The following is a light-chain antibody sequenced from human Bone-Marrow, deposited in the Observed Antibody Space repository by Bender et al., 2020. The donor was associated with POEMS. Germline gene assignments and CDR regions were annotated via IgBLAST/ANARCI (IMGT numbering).Light chain of an antibody. CDR1: SNDVGGYKY. V-gene: IGLV2-8*01. CDR3: SSYAGTNNLL. J-gene: IGLJ2*01. CDR2: GVN. Sequence: QSALTQPASASGSPGQSVTISCTGTSNDVGGYKYVSWYQQHPGKAPKLMISGVNKRPSGVPDRFSGSKSGNTASLTVSGLQAEDEADYYCSSYAGTNNLLFGGGTKLTVL.